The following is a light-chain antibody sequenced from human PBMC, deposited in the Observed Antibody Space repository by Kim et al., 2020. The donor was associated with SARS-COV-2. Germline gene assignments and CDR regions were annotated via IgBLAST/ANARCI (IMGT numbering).Light chain of an antibody. CDR1: SLRRYY. CDR3: NSRDSSGNLVV. J-gene: IGLJ2*01. V-gene: IGLV3-19*01. Sequence: ALGQTVRITCQGDSLRRYYASWYQQKRGQAPVLVIYGKNNRPSGIPDRFSGSSSGNTASLTITGAQAEDEADYYCNSRDSSGNLVVFGGGTQLTVL. CDR2: GKN.